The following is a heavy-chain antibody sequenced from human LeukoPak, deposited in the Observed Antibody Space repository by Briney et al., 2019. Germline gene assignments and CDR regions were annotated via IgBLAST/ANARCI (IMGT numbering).Heavy chain of an antibody. CDR1: GFTFSSYW. CDR2: IKQDGSEK. Sequence: PGGSLRLSCAASGFTFSSYWMSWVRQAPGRRLEWVANIKQDGSEKNFVDSVKGRFTISRDNAKNSLYLQMNSLRAEDTAVYYCARAIGIWSGLSYWGQGTLVTVSS. D-gene: IGHD3-3*01. V-gene: IGHV3-7*01. J-gene: IGHJ4*02. CDR3: ARAIGIWSGLSY.